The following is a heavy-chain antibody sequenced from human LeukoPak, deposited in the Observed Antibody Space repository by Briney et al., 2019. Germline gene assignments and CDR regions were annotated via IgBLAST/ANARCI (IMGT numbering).Heavy chain of an antibody. CDR2: ISSSGSTI. Sequence: GGSLRLSCAASGFTFSSYEMNWVRQAPGKGLEWVSYISSSGSTIYYADSVKGRFTISRDNAKNSLYLQMNSLRAADTAVYYCARDRSSSGLDYWGQGTLVTVSS. D-gene: IGHD6-6*01. V-gene: IGHV3-48*03. CDR3: ARDRSSSGLDY. J-gene: IGHJ4*02. CDR1: GFTFSSYE.